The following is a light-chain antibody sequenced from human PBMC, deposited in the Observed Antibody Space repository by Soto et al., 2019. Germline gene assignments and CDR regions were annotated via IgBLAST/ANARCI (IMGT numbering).Light chain of an antibody. CDR3: QKFNTAPLT. Sequence: DIQMTQSPSSLSASVGDRVTITCRASQDISVYLAWYQQKPGKVPKLLIYSASTLQSGVPSRFSGSGSGTDFSLTISSLQPEDVATYFCQKFNTAPLTCGQGTRPEIK. CDR2: SAS. CDR1: QDISVY. J-gene: IGKJ5*01. V-gene: IGKV1-27*01.